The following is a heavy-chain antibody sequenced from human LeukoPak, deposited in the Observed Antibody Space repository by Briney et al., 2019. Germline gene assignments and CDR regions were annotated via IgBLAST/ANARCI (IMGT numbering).Heavy chain of an antibody. CDR3: ARVKVRTVTTYLYYFDY. Sequence: SETLSLTCAVDGGSFSGYYWSWIRQPPGKGLEWIGEINHSGSTNYNPSLKSRVTISVDTSKNQFSLKLSSVTAADTAVYYCARVKVRTVTTYLYYFDYWGQGTLVTVSS. CDR2: INHSGST. J-gene: IGHJ4*02. V-gene: IGHV4-34*01. D-gene: IGHD4-17*01. CDR1: GGSFSGYY.